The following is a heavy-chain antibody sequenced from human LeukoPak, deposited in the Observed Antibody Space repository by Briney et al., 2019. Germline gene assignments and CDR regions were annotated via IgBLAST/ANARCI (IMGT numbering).Heavy chain of an antibody. V-gene: IGHV3-15*01. Sequence: GGSLRLSCAASGFTFSNAWMSWVRQAPGEGLEWVGRIKSKTDGGTTDYAAPVKGRFTISRDDSKNTLYLQMNSLKTEDTAVYYCTLTYYYDSSGYYFNNYWGQGTLVTVSS. CDR2: IKSKTDGGTT. CDR3: TLTYYYDSSGYYFNNY. CDR1: GFTFSNAW. J-gene: IGHJ4*02. D-gene: IGHD3-22*01.